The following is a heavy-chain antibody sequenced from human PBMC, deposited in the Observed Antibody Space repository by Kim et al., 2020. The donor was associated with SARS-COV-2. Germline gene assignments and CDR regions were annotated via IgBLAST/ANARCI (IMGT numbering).Heavy chain of an antibody. V-gene: IGHV4-4*06. D-gene: IGHD2-21*01. J-gene: IGHJ5*02. CDR3: ARDPYCGGDCYSGWFDP. Sequence: LKSRVTMSVDTSKNQFSLKLSSVTAADTAVYYCARDPYCGGDCYSGWFDPWGQGTLVTVSS.